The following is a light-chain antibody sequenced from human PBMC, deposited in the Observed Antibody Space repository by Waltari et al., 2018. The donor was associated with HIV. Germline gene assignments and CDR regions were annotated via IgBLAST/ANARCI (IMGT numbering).Light chain of an antibody. CDR3: QQYQYGSSPPLT. CDR1: QSVSSSS. CDR2: GAS. J-gene: IGKJ4*01. Sequence: EIVLPQSPDTLSLSPGERATLSCRVSQSVSSSSLAWLPQNPGQAPRLLIYGASRRAIGIPDRVSGSGSGTDFTLTISRLEPEDFAVYYCQQYQYGSSPPLTFGGGTKVEIK. V-gene: IGKV3-20*01.